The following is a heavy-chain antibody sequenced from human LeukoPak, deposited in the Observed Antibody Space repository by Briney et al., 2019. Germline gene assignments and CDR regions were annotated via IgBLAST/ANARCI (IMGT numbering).Heavy chain of an antibody. J-gene: IGHJ4*02. Sequence: ASVKVSCMPSGGTFSSYSISWVRPAPRQGLEWMGKIIPIVGIANYAQKFRGRVTITEDQLKSTAYMELSSLRSEGRAVYYCAKVLGVVAFMIFNEGGEGTLVTVSS. D-gene: IGHD3/OR15-3a*01. CDR3: AKVLGVVAFMIFNE. V-gene: IGHV1-69*04. CDR2: IIPIVGIA. CDR1: GGTFSSYS.